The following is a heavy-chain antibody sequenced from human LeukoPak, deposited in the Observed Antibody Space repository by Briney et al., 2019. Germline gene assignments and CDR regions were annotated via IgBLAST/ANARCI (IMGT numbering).Heavy chain of an antibody. CDR1: GFTFSSYG. V-gene: IGHV3-30*18. CDR3: AKADYGDYFSPFDY. CDR2: ISYDGSNK. D-gene: IGHD4-17*01. Sequence: GGSLRLSCAASGFTFSSYGMRWVSQAPGKGLEWVAVISYDGSNKYYADSVKGRFTISRDNSKNTLYLQMNSLRAEDTALYYCAKADYGDYFSPFDYWGQGTLVTVSS. J-gene: IGHJ4*02.